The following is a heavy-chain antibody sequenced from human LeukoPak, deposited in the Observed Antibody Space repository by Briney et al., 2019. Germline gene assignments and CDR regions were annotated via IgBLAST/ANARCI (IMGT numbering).Heavy chain of an antibody. CDR3: ARDVNGGNFDY. D-gene: IGHD4-23*01. J-gene: IGHJ4*02. Sequence: GGSLRLSCAASGFTFRGYCMTWVRQAPEKGLEWVANIKQDGSEKYYVDSVKGRFTISRDNAKNSLYLQMNSLRAEDTAVYYCARDVNGGNFDYWGQGTLVTVSS. CDR1: GFTFRGYC. V-gene: IGHV3-7*01. CDR2: IKQDGSEK.